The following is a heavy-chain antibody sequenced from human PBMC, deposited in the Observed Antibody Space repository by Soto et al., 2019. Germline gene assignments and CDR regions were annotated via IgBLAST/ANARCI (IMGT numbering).Heavy chain of an antibody. CDR1: GFTFSSYG. CDR3: VRGTSTLDY. V-gene: IGHV3-33*01. J-gene: IGHJ4*02. D-gene: IGHD1-1*01. Sequence: QVQLVESGGGVVQPGRSLRLSCAASGFTFSSYGMHWVRQAPGKGLEWVAVIWYDGSNKYYADSVKGRFTISRDNSKNTLYLQMNSLRAEDTAVYYCVRGTSTLDYWGQGTLVTVSS. CDR2: IWYDGSNK.